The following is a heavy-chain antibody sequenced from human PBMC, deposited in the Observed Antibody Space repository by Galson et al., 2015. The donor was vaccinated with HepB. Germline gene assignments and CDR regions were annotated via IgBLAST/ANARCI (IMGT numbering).Heavy chain of an antibody. Sequence: SVKVSCKASGYIFSADYYHWVRQAPGQGLEYMGGVNPKSGYTNSAQNFQGRVTMTRDTSINTLYMEVSRLTSDDTAVYYCASERYSQNLKEFDYWGQGTLVTVSS. V-gene: IGHV1-2*02. CDR2: VNPKSGYT. CDR1: GYIFSADY. J-gene: IGHJ4*02. CDR3: ASERYSQNLKEFDY. D-gene: IGHD5-18*01.